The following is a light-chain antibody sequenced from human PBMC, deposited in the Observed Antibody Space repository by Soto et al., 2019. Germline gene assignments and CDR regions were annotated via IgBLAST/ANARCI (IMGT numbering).Light chain of an antibody. CDR1: QSVLYSYNKKNY. CDR2: WAS. J-gene: IGKJ1*01. CDR3: QQYYNPPPT. Sequence: DIVMTQSPDSVAVSLGERATINCKSSQSVLYSYNKKNYLAWYQHKPGQPPKLLIYWASTRESGVPDRFSGSGSGTDFTLTISSLQAEDVAVYYCQQYYNPPPTLGKGTKVEIK. V-gene: IGKV4-1*01.